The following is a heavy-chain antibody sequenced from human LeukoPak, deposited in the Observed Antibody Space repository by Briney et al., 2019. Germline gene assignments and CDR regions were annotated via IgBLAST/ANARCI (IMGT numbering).Heavy chain of an antibody. Sequence: GGSLRLSCAASGFTFSSYSMNWVRQAPGKGLEWVSSISSSSSYIYYADSVKGRFTISRDNAKNSLYLQMNSLRAEDTAVYYCTRRGTRPVAKFSYYYMDVWGKGTTVTVSS. CDR3: TRRGTRPVAKFSYYYMDV. CDR1: GFTFSSYS. D-gene: IGHD1-1*01. CDR2: ISSSSSYI. J-gene: IGHJ6*03. V-gene: IGHV3-21*01.